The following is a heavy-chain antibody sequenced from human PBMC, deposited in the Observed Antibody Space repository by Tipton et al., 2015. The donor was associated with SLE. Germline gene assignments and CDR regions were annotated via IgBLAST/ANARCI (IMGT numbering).Heavy chain of an antibody. J-gene: IGHJ5*01. CDR2: ISAYNDNT. CDR3: ASGVTIFGVVPTDS. Sequence: QLVQSGAEVKKPGASVKVSCKASGYTFTTYGISWVRQAPGQGLEWMGWISAYNDNTHYAQKLQGRVTMTTDTSTSTAYMELRSLRSDDTAVYYCASGVTIFGVVPTDSWGQGTLVTVSS. D-gene: IGHD3-3*01. V-gene: IGHV1-18*01. CDR1: GYTFTTYG.